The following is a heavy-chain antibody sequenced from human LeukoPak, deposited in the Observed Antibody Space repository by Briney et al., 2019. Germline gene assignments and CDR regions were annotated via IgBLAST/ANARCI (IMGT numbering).Heavy chain of an antibody. V-gene: IGHV4-61*02. D-gene: IGHD4-17*01. CDR1: GGSISSGSYY. CDR3: ASWTGDYAAFDI. J-gene: IGHJ3*02. Sequence: SETLSLPFTVSGGSISSGSYYWGWIRPPAGKGLEWIGRIYTSGSTNYNPSLKSRVTISVDTSKNQFSLKLSSVTAADTAVYYCASWTGDYAAFDIWGQGTMVTVSS. CDR2: IYTSGST.